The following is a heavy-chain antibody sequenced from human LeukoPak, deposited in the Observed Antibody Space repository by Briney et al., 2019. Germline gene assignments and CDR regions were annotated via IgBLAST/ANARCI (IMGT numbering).Heavy chain of an antibody. D-gene: IGHD2-15*01. CDR1: GFTFSKSP. CDR3: ATVFESSGGFYENHYFDN. J-gene: IGHJ4*02. CDR2: ILGSGGPT. V-gene: IGHV3-23*01. Sequence: PGGSLRLSCVGSGFTFSKSPMVWVRQAPGAGLEWASFILGSGGPTFYAASVKGRFTVSRDNSKNTVFLRMDSLRTEDTALYYCATVFESSGGFYENHYFDNWGQGTLVTVSS.